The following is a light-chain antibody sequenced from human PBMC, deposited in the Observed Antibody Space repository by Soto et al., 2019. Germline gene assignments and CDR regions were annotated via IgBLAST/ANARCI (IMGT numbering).Light chain of an antibody. Sequence: QSALTQPASVSGSLGQSITISCTGTSTDIGGYKYVSWYQQHPGKAPKLIIFEVSNRPSGVSDRFSGSNSGNTASLTISGLQAEDEADYYCTSYSRYRVLVFXGGTKGTVL. CDR1: STDIGGYKY. CDR3: TSYSRYRVLV. V-gene: IGLV2-14*01. CDR2: EVS. J-gene: IGLJ3*02.